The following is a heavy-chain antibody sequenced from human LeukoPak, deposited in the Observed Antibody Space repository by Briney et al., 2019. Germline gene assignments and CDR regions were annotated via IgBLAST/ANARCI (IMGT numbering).Heavy chain of an antibody. CDR1: GYTFTSYY. CDR3: ARDYCSGGSCYSGIDYFDY. D-gene: IGHD2-15*01. CDR2: ISAYNGNT. V-gene: IGHV1-18*04. J-gene: IGHJ4*02. Sequence: ASVKVSCKASGYTFTSYYMHWVRQAPGQGLEWMGWISAYNGNTNYAQKLQGRVTMTTDTSTSTAYMELRSLRSDDTAVYYCARDYCSGGSCYSGIDYFDYWGQGTLVTVSS.